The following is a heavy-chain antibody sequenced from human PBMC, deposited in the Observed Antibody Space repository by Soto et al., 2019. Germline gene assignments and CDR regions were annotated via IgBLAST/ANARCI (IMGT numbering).Heavy chain of an antibody. Sequence: QVQLVQSGAEVKKPGSSVKVSCKASGGTISNYTISWVRQAPGQGLEWMGRVVPVLNIRNYAQKFQGRVDITADKSTSTAYMELSSLRSEDTAVYYCAREWGGYCSGGSCYSEFAFDIWGQGTKVTASS. CDR3: AREWGGYCSGGSCYSEFAFDI. J-gene: IGHJ3*02. D-gene: IGHD2-15*01. CDR1: GGTISNYT. CDR2: VVPVLNIR. V-gene: IGHV1-69*08.